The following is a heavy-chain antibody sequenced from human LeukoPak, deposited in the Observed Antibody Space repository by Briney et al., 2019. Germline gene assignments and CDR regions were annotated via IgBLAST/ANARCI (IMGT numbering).Heavy chain of an antibody. CDR3: ARYDFWSGLPPCYMDV. V-gene: IGHV1-18*01. Sequence: ASVKVSCKASGYTFTSYGISWVRQAPGQGLEWMGWISAYNGNTNFAQKLQGRVTMTTDTSTSTAYMELRSLRSDDTAVYYCARYDFWSGLPPCYMDVWGKGTTVTVSS. J-gene: IGHJ6*03. CDR2: ISAYNGNT. CDR1: GYTFTSYG. D-gene: IGHD3-3*01.